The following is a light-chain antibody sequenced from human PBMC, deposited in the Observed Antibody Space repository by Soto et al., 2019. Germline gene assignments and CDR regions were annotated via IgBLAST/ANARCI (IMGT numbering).Light chain of an antibody. V-gene: IGKV1-33*01. J-gene: IGKJ5*01. CDR2: DAS. CDR3: QQYDNLPPGVT. CDR1: QDISNY. Sequence: DIQMTQSPSSLSASVGDRVTITCQASQDISNYLNWYQQKPGKAPKLLIYDASNLETGVPSRFSGSESGTDFTFTISSLQPEDIATYYCQQYDNLPPGVTFGQGTRLEIK.